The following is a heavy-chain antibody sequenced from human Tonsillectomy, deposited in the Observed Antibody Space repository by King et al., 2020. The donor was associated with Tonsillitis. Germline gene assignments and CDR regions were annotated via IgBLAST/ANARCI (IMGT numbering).Heavy chain of an antibody. J-gene: IGHJ4*02. D-gene: IGHD3-22*01. CDR2: ISSYGGST. V-gene: IGHV3-64D*06. Sequence: VQLVESGGGLVQRGGSLRLSCSASGFTFSSHSMHWVRQAPGKGLEYLSAISSYGGSTYYADSVKGRFTISRDNSKNTLYLQMTSLRAEDTAVYYCVKGGEGYYSYDSSGPFDYWGQGTLVTVSS. CDR1: GFTFSSHS. CDR3: VKGGEGYYSYDSSGPFDY.